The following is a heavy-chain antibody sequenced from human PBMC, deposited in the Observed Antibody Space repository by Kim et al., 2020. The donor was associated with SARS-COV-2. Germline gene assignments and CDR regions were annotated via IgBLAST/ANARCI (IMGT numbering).Heavy chain of an antibody. Sequence: NYNPSLKSRVTMSVDTSRNQFSLKLSSVTAADTAVYFWARGSTWSKNWFDPWGQGALVTVSS. D-gene: IGHD6-13*01. V-gene: IGHV4-59*09. J-gene: IGHJ5*02. CDR3: ARGSTWSKNWFDP.